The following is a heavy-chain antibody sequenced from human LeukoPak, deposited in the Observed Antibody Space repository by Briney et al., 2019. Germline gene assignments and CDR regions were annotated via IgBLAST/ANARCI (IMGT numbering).Heavy chain of an antibody. V-gene: IGHV1-18*01. J-gene: IGHJ5*02. CDR3: ARSRGYDFWSGLNWFDP. D-gene: IGHD3-3*01. Sequence: ASVKVSCKASGYTFTSYGISWVRQAPGQGLEWMGWISAYNGNTNYAQKLQGRVTMTTDTSTSTAYMELRSLRSDDTAVYYCARSRGYDFWSGLNWFDPWGQGTLVTVSS. CDR2: ISAYNGNT. CDR1: GYTFTSYG.